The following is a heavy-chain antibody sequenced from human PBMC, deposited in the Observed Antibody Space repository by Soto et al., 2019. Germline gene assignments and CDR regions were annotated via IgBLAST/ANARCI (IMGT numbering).Heavy chain of an antibody. J-gene: IGHJ4*02. Sequence: QVQLVESGGGVVQPGRSLRLSCATSGFTFSTYGMHWVRQAPGKGLEWVAVISSDGSYKYYADSVRGRFTISRDNSKNTLYLQMNSLRAEDTAMYYCAQGLPGDYYFDYWGQGTLVTVSS. V-gene: IGHV3-30*18. CDR3: AQGLPGDYYFDY. CDR2: ISSDGSYK. D-gene: IGHD3-3*01. CDR1: GFTFSTYG.